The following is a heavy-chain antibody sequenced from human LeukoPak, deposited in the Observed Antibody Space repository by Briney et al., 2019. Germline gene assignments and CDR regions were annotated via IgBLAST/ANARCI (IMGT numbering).Heavy chain of an antibody. CDR3: ATSHPSASWFDP. V-gene: IGHV4-59*01. CDR2: IYYSGST. J-gene: IGHJ5*02. Sequence: PSEALSLTCTVSGGSISSYYWSWIRQPPGKGLEWIGYIYYSGSTNYNPSLKSRVTISVDTSKNQFSLKLSSVTAADTAVYYCATSHPSASWFDPWGQGTLVTVSS. CDR1: GGSISSYY.